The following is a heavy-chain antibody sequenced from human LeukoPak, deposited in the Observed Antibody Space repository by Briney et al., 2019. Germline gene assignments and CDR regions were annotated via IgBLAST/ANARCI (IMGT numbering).Heavy chain of an antibody. J-gene: IGHJ6*03. CDR3: ARDLGSGSYYYYYYMDD. CDR1: GGTFSSYA. CDR2: IIHIFGTA. D-gene: IGHD3-10*01. V-gene: IGHV1-69*05. Sequence: SVKVSCKASGGTFSSYAISWVRQAPGEELEWMGRIIHIFGTANYGQKFKGSVTITTDESTSTAYMEMSSLRSENTAVYYCARDLGSGSYYYYYYMDDWGKGTTVTVSS.